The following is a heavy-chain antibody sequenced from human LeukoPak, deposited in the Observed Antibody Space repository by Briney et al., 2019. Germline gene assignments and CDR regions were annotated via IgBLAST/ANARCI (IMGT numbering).Heavy chain of an antibody. V-gene: IGHV3-48*01. CDR2: ISSSSSTI. CDR1: GFTFSSYS. CDR3: ARLRYTYGKNFDY. J-gene: IGHJ4*02. D-gene: IGHD1-1*01. Sequence: GGSLRLSCAASGFTFSSYSMNRVRQAPGKGLEWVSYISSSSSTIYYADSVKGRFTISRDNAKNSLYLQMNSLRAEDTAVYYCARLRYTYGKNFDYWGQGTLVTVSS.